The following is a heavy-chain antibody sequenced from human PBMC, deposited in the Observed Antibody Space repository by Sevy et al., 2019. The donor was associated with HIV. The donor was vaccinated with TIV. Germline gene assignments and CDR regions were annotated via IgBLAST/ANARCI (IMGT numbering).Heavy chain of an antibody. Sequence: GGSLRLSCAASGFTFSSYAMHWVRQAPGKGLEWVAVISYDGSNKYYADSVKGRFTISRDNSKNTLYLQMNSLRAEDTAVYYCARASDVLLWFGEPLGGYFDYWGQRTLVTVSS. J-gene: IGHJ4*02. CDR3: ARASDVLLWFGEPLGGYFDY. V-gene: IGHV3-30-3*01. CDR1: GFTFSSYA. D-gene: IGHD3-10*01. CDR2: ISYDGSNK.